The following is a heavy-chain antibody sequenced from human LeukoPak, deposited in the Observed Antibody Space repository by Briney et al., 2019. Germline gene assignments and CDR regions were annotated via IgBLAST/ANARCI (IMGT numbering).Heavy chain of an antibody. Sequence: AGESLRLSCAASGFTFSDYFMAWIRQAPGKGLEWLSYITTGGYTNYADSVKGRFTISRDNAKNSLYLQMNSLRAEDTAVYYCASLDYWGQGTPVTVSS. CDR3: ASLDY. CDR2: ITTGGYT. CDR1: GFTFSDYF. J-gene: IGHJ4*02. V-gene: IGHV3-11*06.